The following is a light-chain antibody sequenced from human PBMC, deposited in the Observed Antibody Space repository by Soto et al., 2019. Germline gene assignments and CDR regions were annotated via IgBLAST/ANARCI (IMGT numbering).Light chain of an antibody. CDR1: QSVGTF. V-gene: IGKV3-11*01. CDR3: QQCYNWPQWT. CDR2: DAS. J-gene: IGKJ1*01. Sequence: EIVLTQSPATLSLSPGARATLSCRASQSVGTFFAWYQQKPGQAPRLLIYDASNRATGIPAMFSGSGSGTDFTLTISSLEPEDVAVYYCQQCYNWPQWTCGQGTKVEIK.